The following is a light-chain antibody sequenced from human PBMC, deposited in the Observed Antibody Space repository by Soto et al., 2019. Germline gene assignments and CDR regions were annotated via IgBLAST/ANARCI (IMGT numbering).Light chain of an antibody. CDR1: QGISSY. V-gene: IGKV1-8*01. CDR3: QQYYSYPRT. CDR2: AAS. Sequence: AIRITQSPSSFSASTGDRVTITCRASQGISSYLAWYQQKPGKAPKLLIYAASTLQSGVPSRFSGSGSGTDFNLTISCLQSEDFATYYGQQYYSYPRTFGGGTKVEIK. J-gene: IGKJ4*01.